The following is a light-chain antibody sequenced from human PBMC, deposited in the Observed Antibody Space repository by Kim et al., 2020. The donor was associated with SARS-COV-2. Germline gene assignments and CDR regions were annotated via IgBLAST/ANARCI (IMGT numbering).Light chain of an antibody. J-gene: IGKJ2*01. CDR1: QSVLYSANNKNY. V-gene: IGKV4-1*01. CDR3: QQYYSPPHT. CDR2: WAS. Sequence: TTINCKSSQSVLYSANNKNYLAWYQQKPGQPPKLLVYWASTRESGVPDRFSGSGSGTDFTLTISSLQAEDVAVYYCQQYYSPPHTFGQGTKLEI.